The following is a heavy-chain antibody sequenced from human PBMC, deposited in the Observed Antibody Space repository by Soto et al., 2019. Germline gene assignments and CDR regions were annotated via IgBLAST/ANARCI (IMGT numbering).Heavy chain of an antibody. V-gene: IGHV3-9*01. D-gene: IGHD1-1*01. CDR3: ARDTDSDTWNDPFDS. CDR1: GFIFDDFA. Sequence: DVQLVESGGGVVQPGRSLRLSCAASGFIFDDFAMHWVRQAPGKGLEWVSGISWNSGSTDYAASVKGRFIISRDNARNSLYLQMNSLRPEDTALYYCARDTDSDTWNDPFDSWGQGALGSVS. J-gene: IGHJ4*02. CDR2: ISWNSGST.